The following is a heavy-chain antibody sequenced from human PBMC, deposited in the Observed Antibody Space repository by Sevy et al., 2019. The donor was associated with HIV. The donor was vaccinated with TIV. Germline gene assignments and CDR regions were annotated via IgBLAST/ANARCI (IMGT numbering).Heavy chain of an antibody. J-gene: IGHJ4*02. CDR1: GYSLSRGYY. CDR2: IYHSATT. CDR3: ARGSGVGGTYLVFGFDY. V-gene: IGHV4-38-2*01. D-gene: IGHD3-10*02. Sequence: SETLSLTCAVSGYSLSRGYYWAWIRQPPGKGLEWIGSIYHSATTYYNPSLESRLTMSVDSSKNQFSLKLSSVTAADTAMYYCARGSGVGGTYLVFGFDYWGQGALVTVSS.